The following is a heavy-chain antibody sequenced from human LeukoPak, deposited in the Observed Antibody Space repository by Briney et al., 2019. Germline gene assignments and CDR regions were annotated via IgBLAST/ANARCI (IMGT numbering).Heavy chain of an antibody. Sequence: SETLSLTCTVSGGSISSYYWSWIRQPPGKGLEWIGYIYYSGSTNYNPSLKSRVTISVDTSKNQFSLKLSSVTAADTAVYYCARWRFSLFDYWGQGTLVTVSS. CDR1: GGSISSYY. CDR2: IYYSGST. V-gene: IGHV4-59*08. J-gene: IGHJ4*02. CDR3: ARWRFSLFDY.